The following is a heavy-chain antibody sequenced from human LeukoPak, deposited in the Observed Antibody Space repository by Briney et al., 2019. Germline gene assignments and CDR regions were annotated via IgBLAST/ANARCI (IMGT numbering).Heavy chain of an antibody. CDR1: GFTFSSYW. CDR2: IKQDGSET. D-gene: IGHD2/OR15-2a*01. CDR3: VRGGGIYDY. Sequence: GGSLRLSCAASGFTFSSYWMSWVRRAPGKGLEWVASIKQDGSETYYMDSVKGRFTISRDNAKNSLSLEVNSLRAEDTAVYYCVRGGGIYDYWGQGTLVTVSS. V-gene: IGHV3-7*01. J-gene: IGHJ4*02.